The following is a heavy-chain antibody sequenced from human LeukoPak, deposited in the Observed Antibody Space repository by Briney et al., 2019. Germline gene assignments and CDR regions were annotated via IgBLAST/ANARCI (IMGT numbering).Heavy chain of an antibody. V-gene: IGHV1-69*13. D-gene: IGHD6-13*01. CDR3: ARDKTHSSWYESLDY. CDR1: GGTFSSYA. CDR2: IILIFGTA. J-gene: IGHJ4*02. Sequence: ASVKVSCKASGGTFSSYAISWVRQAPGQGLEWMGGIILIFGTANYAQKFQGRVTITADESTSTAYMELSSLRSEDTAVYYCARDKTHSSWYESLDYWGQGTLVTVSS.